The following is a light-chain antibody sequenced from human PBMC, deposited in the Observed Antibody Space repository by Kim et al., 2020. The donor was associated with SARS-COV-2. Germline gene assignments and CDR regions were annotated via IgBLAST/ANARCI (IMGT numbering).Light chain of an antibody. J-gene: IGLJ1*01. CDR3: SSYTTSSTPYV. Sequence: QSYTMSCTGTSSDVGGYNYVSWYQQNPGKAPKLMIYDVSNRPSGVSNRFSGSKSGNTASLTISGLQAEDEADYYCSSYTTSSTPYVFGTGTKVTVL. CDR2: DVS. V-gene: IGLV2-14*03. CDR1: SSDVGGYNY.